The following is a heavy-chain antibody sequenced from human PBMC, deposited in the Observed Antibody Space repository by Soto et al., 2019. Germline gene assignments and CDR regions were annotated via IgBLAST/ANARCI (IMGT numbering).Heavy chain of an antibody. CDR3: ARVXSYHSTAFDI. D-gene: IGHD3-10*01. CDR1: GGSISSGGYY. J-gene: IGHJ3*02. CDR2: IYYSGST. Sequence: QVQLQESGPGLVXPSQXXSLTCTVSGGSISSGGYYWSRIRQHPGKGLEWIGNIYYSGSTYYNPSLKSRVTISVDTSKNQFSLKLSSVTAADTAVYYCARVXSYHSTAFDIWGQGTMVTVSS. V-gene: IGHV4-31*03.